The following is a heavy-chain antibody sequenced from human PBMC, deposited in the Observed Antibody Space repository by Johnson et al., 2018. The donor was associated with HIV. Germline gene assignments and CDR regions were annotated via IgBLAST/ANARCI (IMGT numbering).Heavy chain of an antibody. CDR3: AREGFVVLPAAMRLFAFDI. CDR2: ISMSGRTI. Sequence: QELLVESGGGLVQPGGSLRLSCAASGFNFSDYYMSWIRQAPGKGLEWISYISMSGRTIYYADSVKGLFTISRYNAKNSLYLQMNSLRAEDTAVYYCAREGFVVLPAAMRLFAFDIWGQGTMVTVSS. J-gene: IGHJ3*02. V-gene: IGHV3-11*04. D-gene: IGHD2-2*01. CDR1: GFNFSDYY.